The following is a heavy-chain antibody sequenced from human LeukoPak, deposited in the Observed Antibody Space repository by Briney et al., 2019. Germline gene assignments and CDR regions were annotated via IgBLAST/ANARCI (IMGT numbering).Heavy chain of an antibody. CDR1: GFTFSDYY. Sequence: GGSLRLSCAASGFTFSDYYMSWIRQAPGKGLEWVSSISSSSSYIYYADSVKGRFTISRDNAKNSLYLQMNSLRAEDTAVYYCARDLLHYDILTGYYLYGMDVWGQGTTVTVSS. V-gene: IGHV3-11*06. J-gene: IGHJ6*02. D-gene: IGHD3-9*01. CDR3: ARDLLHYDILTGYYLYGMDV. CDR2: ISSSSSYI.